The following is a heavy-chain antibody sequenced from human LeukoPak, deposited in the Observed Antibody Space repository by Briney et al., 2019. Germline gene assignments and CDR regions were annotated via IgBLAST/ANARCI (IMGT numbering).Heavy chain of an antibody. V-gene: IGHV4-30-2*01. CDR1: GYAITSGGFS. J-gene: IGHJ5*01. CDR3: ARSRQASGLFNS. D-gene: IGHD3-10*01. CDR2: IYDRGPA. Sequence: PSQTLSLTCTVSGYAITSGGFSWNCIRLPPGKGLEWIGCIYDRGPAYYNPSLKSRFTISVDRPKNQFFLNVTSLTAADTAVYYCARSRQASGLFNSWGQGTLVVVSS.